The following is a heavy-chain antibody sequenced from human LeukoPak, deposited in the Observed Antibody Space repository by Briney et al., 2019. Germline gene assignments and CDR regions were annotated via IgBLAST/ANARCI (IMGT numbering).Heavy chain of an antibody. CDR3: AKDPGGTMPVGY. V-gene: IGHV3-23*01. D-gene: IGHD1-26*01. Sequence: GGSLRLSCAASGFTFSSYAMSWVRQATGKGLEWVSAISGSGGSTYYADSVKGRFTISRDNSKNTLYLQMNSLRAKDTAVYYCAKDPGGTMPVGYWGQGTLVTVSS. CDR1: GFTFSSYA. CDR2: ISGSGGST. J-gene: IGHJ4*02.